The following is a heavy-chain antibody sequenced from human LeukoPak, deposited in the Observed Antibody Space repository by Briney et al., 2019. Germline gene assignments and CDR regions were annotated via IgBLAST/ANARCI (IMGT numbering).Heavy chain of an antibody. V-gene: IGHV4-61*02. D-gene: IGHD2-15*01. CDR2: IYTSGST. J-gene: IGHJ6*03. CDR3: ASDRSGGTPYYYYYMDV. CDR1: GGSISSGSYY. Sequence: SETLSLTCTVSGGSISSGSYYWSWIRQPAGKGLEWIGRIYTSGSTNYNPSLKSRVTISVDTPKNQFSLKLSSVTAADTAVYYCASDRSGGTPYYYYYMDVWGKGTTVTVSS.